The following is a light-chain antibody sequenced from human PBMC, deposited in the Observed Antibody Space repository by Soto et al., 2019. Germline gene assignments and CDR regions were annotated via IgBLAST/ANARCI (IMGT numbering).Light chain of an antibody. Sequence: IQMTQSPTSLSASVGDRVTITCRASQDIRNFVAWYQQKPGKAPKLLIYAASTLQSGVPSRFSGSGSGTDFTLTSNSLQPEDVATYSCQKYSIVPVFGPGTKVEIK. CDR1: QDIRNF. V-gene: IGKV1-27*01. J-gene: IGKJ3*01. CDR3: QKYSIVPV. CDR2: AAS.